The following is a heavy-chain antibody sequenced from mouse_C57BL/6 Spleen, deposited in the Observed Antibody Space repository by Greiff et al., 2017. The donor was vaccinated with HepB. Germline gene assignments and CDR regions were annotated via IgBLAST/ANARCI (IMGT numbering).Heavy chain of an antibody. Sequence: QVQLKQSGAELARPGASVKLSCKASGYTFTSYGISWVKQRTGQGLEWIGEIYPRSGNTYYNEKFKGKATLTADKSSSTAYLELRSLTSEDSAVYFCARDWVTTVVATGRGACFAYWGQGTLVTVSA. J-gene: IGHJ3*01. D-gene: IGHD1-1*01. CDR2: IYPRSGNT. CDR3: ARDWVTTVVATGRGACFAY. CDR1: GYTFTSYG. V-gene: IGHV1-81*01.